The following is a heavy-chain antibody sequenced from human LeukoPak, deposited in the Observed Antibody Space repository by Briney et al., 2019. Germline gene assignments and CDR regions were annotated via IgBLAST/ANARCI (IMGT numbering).Heavy chain of an antibody. D-gene: IGHD3-10*01. CDR3: ARGGWFGESDPILYYYYYYMDV. Sequence: GGSLRLSRAASGFTFDDYGMSWVRQAPGKGLEWVSGINWNGGSTGYADSVKGRFTISKDNAKNSLYLQMNSLRAEDTALYYCARGGWFGESDPILYYYYYYMDVWGQGTTVTVSS. CDR2: INWNGGST. J-gene: IGHJ6*03. V-gene: IGHV3-20*04. CDR1: GFTFDDYG.